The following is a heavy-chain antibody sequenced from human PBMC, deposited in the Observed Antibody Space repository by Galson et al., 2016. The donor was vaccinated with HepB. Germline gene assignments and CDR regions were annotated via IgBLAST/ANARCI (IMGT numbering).Heavy chain of an antibody. Sequence: SLRLSCAASGFTFSAYWMHWVRQAPGKGLVWVSRISPDGSNTNYAYADSVQARFTISRDNAKNTLYLQMSSLRVEDTAVYYCSRSTWENSFESWGQGTLVTVSS. D-gene: IGHD1-26*01. CDR3: SRSTWENSFES. V-gene: IGHV3-74*03. CDR1: GFTFSAYW. J-gene: IGHJ5*01. CDR2: ISPDGSNT.